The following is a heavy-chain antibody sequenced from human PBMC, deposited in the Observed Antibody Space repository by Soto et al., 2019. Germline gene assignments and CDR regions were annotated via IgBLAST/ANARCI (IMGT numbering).Heavy chain of an antibody. J-gene: IGHJ6*02. CDR2: ISAYNGNT. CDR1: GYTYTSYR. V-gene: IGHV1-18*04. D-gene: IGHD3-10*01. Sequence: ASVKVSCKASGYTYTSYRISWVRQAPGQGLEWMGWISAYNGNTNYAQKLLGRVTMTTDTSTSTAYMELRSLRSDDTAVYYCARRRGVRGVMTYYYGMDVWGQGTTVTVSS. CDR3: ARRRGVRGVMTYYYGMDV.